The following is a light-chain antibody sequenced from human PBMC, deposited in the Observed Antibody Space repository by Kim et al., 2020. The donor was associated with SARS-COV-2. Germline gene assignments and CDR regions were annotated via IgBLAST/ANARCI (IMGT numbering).Light chain of an antibody. J-gene: IGKJ2*01. CDR3: QQYNSYSEYT. Sequence: ASGGARVTITCPASQSISSWLAWYQQKPGKAPKLLIYKASSLESGVPSRFSGSGSGTEFTLTISSLQPDDFATYYCQQYNSYSEYTFGQGTKLEI. CDR2: KAS. CDR1: QSISSW. V-gene: IGKV1-5*03.